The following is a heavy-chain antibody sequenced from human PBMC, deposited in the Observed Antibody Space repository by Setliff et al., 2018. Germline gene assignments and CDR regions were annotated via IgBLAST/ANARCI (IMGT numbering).Heavy chain of an antibody. CDR2: ISNDGKNK. Sequence: GGSLRLSCAASGFTFSSLGMHWVRQAPGKGLEWVAYISNDGKNKNYVDSVKGRFTISRDNSKNTVYLEMNSLRAEDTAVYYCAKRGPYCSGGTCHYYFDYWGQGTLGTVSS. CDR3: AKRGPYCSGGTCHYYFDY. V-gene: IGHV3-30*02. CDR1: GFTFSSLG. J-gene: IGHJ4*02. D-gene: IGHD2-15*01.